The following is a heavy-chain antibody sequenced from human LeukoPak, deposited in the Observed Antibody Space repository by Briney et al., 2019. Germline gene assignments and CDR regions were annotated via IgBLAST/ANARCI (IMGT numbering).Heavy chain of an antibody. CDR1: GYTFTRYA. Sequence: ASVKVSCKASGYTFTRYAMHWVRQAPGQRLEWMGWINAGNGDTKYSQKFQGRVTITRDTSASTVYMELSSLRSEDTAVYYCARGDTDYYGSGRGSMDYWGQGTLVTVSS. V-gene: IGHV1-3*01. CDR2: INAGNGDT. J-gene: IGHJ4*02. CDR3: ARGDTDYYGSGRGSMDY. D-gene: IGHD3-10*01.